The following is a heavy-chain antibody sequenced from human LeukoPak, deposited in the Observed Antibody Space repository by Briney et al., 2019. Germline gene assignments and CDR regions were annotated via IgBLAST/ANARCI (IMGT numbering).Heavy chain of an antibody. Sequence: SETLSLTCTVSGGSISSYYWSWLRQPPGKGLEWIGYIYYSGSTNYNPSLKSRVTISVDTSKNQFSLKLSSVTAADTAVYYCAREYSSSWSWFDPWGQGTLVTVSS. CDR2: IYYSGST. CDR3: AREYSSSWSWFDP. D-gene: IGHD6-13*01. V-gene: IGHV4-59*01. CDR1: GGSISSYY. J-gene: IGHJ5*02.